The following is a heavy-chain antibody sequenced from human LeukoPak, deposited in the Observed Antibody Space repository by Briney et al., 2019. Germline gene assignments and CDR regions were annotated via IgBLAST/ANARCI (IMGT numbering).Heavy chain of an antibody. CDR1: GDSVSSA. J-gene: IGHJ4*02. D-gene: IGHD5-12*01. CDR3: ARGWLRSGFDL. V-gene: IGHV6-1*01. Sequence: SQTLSLTCAISGDSVSSAWNWIRQSPSRGLEWLGRTYYSSKWYTDYAVSVKGRVCINPDTSKNQLSLQLSSVTPEDTAVYYCARGWLRSGFDLWGQGTLVTVSS. CDR2: TYYSSKWYT.